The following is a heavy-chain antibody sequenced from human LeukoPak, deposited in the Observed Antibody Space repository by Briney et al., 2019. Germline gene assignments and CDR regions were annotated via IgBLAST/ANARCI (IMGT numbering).Heavy chain of an antibody. CDR3: ARADDSSSGYFDY. CDR2: ISNSGNTI. J-gene: IGHJ4*02. CDR1: GFTFSDYY. Sequence: GGSLRLSCAGSGFTFSDYYMSCIRQGPGKGLEWVSYISNSGNTIKYADSVKGRFTISRDNAKNSLYLQMNSLRAEDTAVYYCARADDSSSGYFDYWGQGTLVTVSS. V-gene: IGHV3-11*04. D-gene: IGHD6-6*01.